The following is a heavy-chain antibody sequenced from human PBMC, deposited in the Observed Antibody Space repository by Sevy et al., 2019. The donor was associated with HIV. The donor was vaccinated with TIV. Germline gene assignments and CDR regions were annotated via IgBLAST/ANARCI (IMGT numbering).Heavy chain of an antibody. D-gene: IGHD4-17*01. Sequence: ASVKVSCKASGGTFSSYAISWVRQAPGQGLEWMGRIIPILGIANYAQKFQGRVTITADKSTSTAYMELSSLRSEDTAVYYCARDPPPGWVPYGDYDYFDYWGQGTLVTVSS. CDR3: ARDPPPGWVPYGDYDYFDY. V-gene: IGHV1-69*04. CDR1: GGTFSSYA. J-gene: IGHJ4*02. CDR2: IIPILGIA.